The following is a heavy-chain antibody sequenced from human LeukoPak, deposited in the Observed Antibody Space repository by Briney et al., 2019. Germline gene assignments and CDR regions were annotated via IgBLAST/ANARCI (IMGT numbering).Heavy chain of an antibody. J-gene: IGHJ6*02. CDR2: IYSDDRT. Sequence: GGSLRLSCAASGFTVSSNYMSWVRHARGKGLEWGSVIYSDDRTHYADSVKGRFTISRDNSKNTLYLQMNSLGADDTAVYYCAREADNYGMDVWGRGTTVTVSS. CDR1: GFTVSSNY. D-gene: IGHD6-19*01. V-gene: IGHV3-53*01. CDR3: AREADNYGMDV.